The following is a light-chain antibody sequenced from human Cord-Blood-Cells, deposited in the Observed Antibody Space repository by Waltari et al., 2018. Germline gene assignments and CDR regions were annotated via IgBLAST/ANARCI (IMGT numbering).Light chain of an antibody. V-gene: IGLV2-14*01. CDR3: SSYTSSSTWV. J-gene: IGLJ3*02. CDR1: SSDVGGYNY. CDR2: DVS. Sequence: QSALTQPASVSGSPGQLITISCPGTSSDVGGYNYVSWYQQHPGKAPKLMIYDVSKRPSGVSNRFSGSKSGNTASLTISGLQAEDEADYYCSSYTSSSTWVFGGGTKLTVL.